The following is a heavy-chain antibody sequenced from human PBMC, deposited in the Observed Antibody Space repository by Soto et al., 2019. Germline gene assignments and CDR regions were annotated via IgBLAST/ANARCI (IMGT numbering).Heavy chain of an antibody. Sequence: SETLSLTCTVSGGSISSYYWSWIRQPAGKGLEWIGRIYTSGSTSYNPSLNSRVTTSVDTSKNQFSLRLSSVTAADTAIYYCARRYCSDSYCSYFDYWGRGTLVTVSS. CDR1: GGSISSYY. D-gene: IGHD2-15*01. J-gene: IGHJ4*02. CDR3: ARRYCSDSYCSYFDY. CDR2: IYTSGST. V-gene: IGHV4-4*07.